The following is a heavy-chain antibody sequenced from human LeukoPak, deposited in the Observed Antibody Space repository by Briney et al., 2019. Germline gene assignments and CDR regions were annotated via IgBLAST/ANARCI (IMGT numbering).Heavy chain of an antibody. CDR3: TRHTSPTFDY. J-gene: IGHJ4*02. CDR1: GYTFTDFG. CDR2: ISAYNGDI. D-gene: IGHD2-2*01. Sequence: ASVKVSCKASGYTFTDFGISWVRQAPGQGPEWMGWISAYNGDIIYGQKFQGRVTMTTDTSTSTAYMELSSLRSEDTAVYYCTRHTSPTFDYWGQGTLVTVSS. V-gene: IGHV1-18*01.